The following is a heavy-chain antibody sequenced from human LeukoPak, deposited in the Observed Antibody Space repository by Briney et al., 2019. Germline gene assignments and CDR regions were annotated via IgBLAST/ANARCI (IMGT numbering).Heavy chain of an antibody. D-gene: IGHD5-18*01. J-gene: IGHJ6*02. CDR3: ARDRDTAMGSSYYYGMDV. Sequence: KPSETLSLTCTVSGGSISSYYWSWIRQPPGKGLEWIGYIYYRGSTNYNPSLKSRVTISVDTSKSQFSLKLTPVTAADTAVYYCARDRDTAMGSSYYYGMDVWGQGATVTVSS. V-gene: IGHV4-59*01. CDR2: IYYRGST. CDR1: GGSISSYY.